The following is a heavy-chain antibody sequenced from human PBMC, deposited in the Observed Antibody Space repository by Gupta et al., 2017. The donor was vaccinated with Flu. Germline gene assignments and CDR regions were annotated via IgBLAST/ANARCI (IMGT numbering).Heavy chain of an antibody. D-gene: IGHD1-7*01. CDR3: ARRGTYYFDF. CDR1: GGSVNVFSYF. J-gene: IGHJ4*02. Sequence: CSVSGGSVNVFSYFWSWIRQHPEKCLEWIGYVHSSGDTYYNPSLRSRLIMSIDTSKNEFSLEVTSVTAADTAMYYCARRGTYYFDFWGQGALVTVSS. CDR2: VHSSGDT. V-gene: IGHV4-31*03.